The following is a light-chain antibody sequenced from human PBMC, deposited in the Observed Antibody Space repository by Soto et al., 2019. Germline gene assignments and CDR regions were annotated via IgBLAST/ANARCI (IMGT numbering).Light chain of an antibody. CDR3: QQYNNWPPRFT. CDR1: QRGSSN. J-gene: IGKJ3*01. CDR2: GAS. Sequence: EIVMTQSPATLSVSPGERATLSCRASQRGSSNLAWYQQKPGQAPRLLIYGASTRATGIPARFSGSGSGTEVTLTISSLQSEDFAVYYCQQYNNWPPRFTFGPGTKVDIK. V-gene: IGKV3-15*01.